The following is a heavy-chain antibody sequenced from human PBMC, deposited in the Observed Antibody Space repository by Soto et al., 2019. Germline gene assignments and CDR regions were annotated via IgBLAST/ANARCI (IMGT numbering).Heavy chain of an antibody. CDR1: GGSIGSYY. CDR2: IYYSGST. J-gene: IGHJ6*02. D-gene: IGHD3-10*01. Sequence: QVQLQESGPGLVKPSETLSLTCTVSGGSIGSYYWSWIRQPPGKGLEWIGYIYYSGSTNYNPSLKSRVTISVDTSKNQFSLKLSSVTAADTAVYYCARGDPLLWFGEKVYYGMDVWGQGTPVTVSS. CDR3: ARGDPLLWFGEKVYYGMDV. V-gene: IGHV4-59*01.